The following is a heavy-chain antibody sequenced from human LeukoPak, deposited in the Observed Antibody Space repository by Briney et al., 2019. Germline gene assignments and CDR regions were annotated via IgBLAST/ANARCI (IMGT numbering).Heavy chain of an antibody. CDR2: IVVGSGNT. CDR1: GFTFTSSA. Sequence: GASVKVSCKASGFTFTSSAVQWVRQARGQRLEWIGWIVVGSGNTNYAQKFQERVTITRDMSTSTAYMELSSLRSEDTAVYYCAAPYYYDSSGYPSWGYWGQGTLVTVSS. J-gene: IGHJ4*02. D-gene: IGHD3-22*01. V-gene: IGHV1-58*01. CDR3: AAPYYYDSSGYPSWGY.